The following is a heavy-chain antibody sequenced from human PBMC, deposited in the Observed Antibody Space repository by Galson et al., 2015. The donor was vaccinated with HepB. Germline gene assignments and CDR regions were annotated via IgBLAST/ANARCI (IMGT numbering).Heavy chain of an antibody. V-gene: IGHV4-38-2*02. CDR1: GYSISSGYY. J-gene: IGHJ4*02. CDR2: IFHSGST. D-gene: IGHD3-10*01. Sequence: SETLSLTCTVSGYSISSGYYWGWIRQPPGKGLELIGSIFHSGSTYYNPSLKGRVTISVDTSKNQFSLKLNSVTAADTAVYYCARDCYGSGTYRDYWGQGTLVTVSS. CDR3: ARDCYGSGTYRDY.